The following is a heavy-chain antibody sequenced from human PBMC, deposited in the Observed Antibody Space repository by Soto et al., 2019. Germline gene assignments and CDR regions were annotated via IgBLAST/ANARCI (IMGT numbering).Heavy chain of an antibody. CDR2: INPNSGGT. D-gene: IGHD5-18*01. CDR3: ARGDTAMVTEGEDYYYYGMDF. V-gene: IGHV1-2*02. J-gene: IGHJ6*02. CDR1: GYTFTGYY. Sequence: QVQLVQSGAEVKKPGASVKVSCKASGYTFTGYYMHWVRQAPGQGLEWMGWINPNSGGTNYAQKFQGRVTMTRDTSISTAYMELSRLRSDDTSVYYCARGDTAMVTEGEDYYYYGMDFWGQGTTVTVSS.